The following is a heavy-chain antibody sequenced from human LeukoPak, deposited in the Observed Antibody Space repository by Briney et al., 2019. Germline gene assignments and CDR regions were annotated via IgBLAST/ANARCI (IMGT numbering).Heavy chain of an antibody. Sequence: PGGSLRLSCAASGFIFGSYNMSWVRQAPGKGLEWVSYISSISSTVYYADSVQGRFTISRDNAKNSLYLQMNSLRDEDTAVYYCAREVVPYSGSYYIDYWGQGTLVTVSS. CDR2: ISSISSTV. V-gene: IGHV3-48*02. D-gene: IGHD1-26*01. CDR3: AREVVPYSGSYYIDY. CDR1: GFIFGSYN. J-gene: IGHJ4*02.